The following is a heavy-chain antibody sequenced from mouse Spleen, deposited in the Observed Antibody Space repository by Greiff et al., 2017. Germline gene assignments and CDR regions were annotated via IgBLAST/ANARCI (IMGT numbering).Heavy chain of an antibody. D-gene: IGHD5-1*01. CDR3: AKVHPHWYFDV. V-gene: IGHV1-81*01. CDR1: GYTFTSYG. J-gene: IGHJ1*01. CDR2: IYPRSGNT. Sequence: VKLVESGAELARPGASVKLSCKASGYTFTSYGISWVKQRTGQGLEWIGEIYPRSGNTYYNEKFKGKATLTADKSSSTAYMELRSLTSEDSAVYFCAKVHPHWYFDVWGAGTTVTVSS.